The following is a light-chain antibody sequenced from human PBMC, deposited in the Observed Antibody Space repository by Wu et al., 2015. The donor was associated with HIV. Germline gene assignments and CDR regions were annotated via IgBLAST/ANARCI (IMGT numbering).Light chain of an antibody. CDR2: AAS. CDR3: QQYGSLMLT. V-gene: IGKV3-20*01. Sequence: EIVLTQSPGTLSLSPGERATLSCRASQSIRNNYVAWYQQKPGQAPRLLIFAASSRATGIPDRFSGSGSGTDFTLTISRLEPEDFALYHCQQYGSLMLTFGGGTKAEI. CDR1: QSIRNNY. J-gene: IGKJ4*01.